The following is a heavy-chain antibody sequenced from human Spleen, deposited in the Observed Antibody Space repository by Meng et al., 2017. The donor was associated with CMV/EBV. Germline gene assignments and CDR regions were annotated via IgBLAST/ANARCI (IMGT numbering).Heavy chain of an antibody. CDR1: GYTFTNYY. V-gene: IGHV1-8*01. Sequence: ASVKVSCKASGYTFTNYYINWVRQATGQGLEWMGWMNPKSGNTGYAQKFQGRVTMTSTTSISTAYMELSSLRSEDTAVYYCARGRYCSSTSCYSFDYWGQGTLVTVSS. CDR3: ARGRYCSSTSCYSFDY. D-gene: IGHD2-2*01. J-gene: IGHJ4*02. CDR2: MNPKSGNT.